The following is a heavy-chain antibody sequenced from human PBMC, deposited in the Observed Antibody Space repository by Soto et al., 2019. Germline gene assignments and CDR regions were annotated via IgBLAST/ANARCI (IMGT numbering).Heavy chain of an antibody. CDR3: AKSIVVVPAAADAFDI. CDR1: GLTFSNYA. V-gene: IGHV3-23*01. J-gene: IGHJ3*02. D-gene: IGHD2-2*01. CDR2: ISGSADSA. Sequence: GGSLRLSCEASGLTFSNYAMTWVRQAPGKGLEWVSTISGSADSAYYADSVKGRFTISRDNSKNMMYLQMNSLRAEDTALYYCAKSIVVVPAAADAFDIWGQGTLVTVSS.